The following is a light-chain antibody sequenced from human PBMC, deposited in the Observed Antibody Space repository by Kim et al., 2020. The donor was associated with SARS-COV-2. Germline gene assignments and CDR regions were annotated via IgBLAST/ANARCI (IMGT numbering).Light chain of an antibody. CDR2: TTS. CDR3: QLYSPSPPWR. J-gene: IGKJ1*01. Sequence: EVVLTQSPATLSLPPGERATLSCRASQSISTSYLAWYKQKAGQAPGLIIYTTSSRATGIPDRFSGRRSRTDFTLTINRLEPEDFAAYYCQLYSPSPPWRFGQGTNVDIK. CDR1: QSISTSY. V-gene: IGKV3-20*01.